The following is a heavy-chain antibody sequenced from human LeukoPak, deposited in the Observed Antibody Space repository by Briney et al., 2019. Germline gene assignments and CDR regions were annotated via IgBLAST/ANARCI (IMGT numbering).Heavy chain of an antibody. J-gene: IGHJ6*02. CDR1: GGSISSYY. Sequence: SETLSLTCTVSGGSISSYYWSWIRQPPGQGLEWIGYIYYSGSTNYNPSLKSRVTISVDTSKNQFSLKLSSVTAADTAVYYCARVGSSWLSYYYGLDVWGQGTTVTVSS. D-gene: IGHD6-13*01. CDR2: IYYSGST. V-gene: IGHV4-59*01. CDR3: ARVGSSWLSYYYGLDV.